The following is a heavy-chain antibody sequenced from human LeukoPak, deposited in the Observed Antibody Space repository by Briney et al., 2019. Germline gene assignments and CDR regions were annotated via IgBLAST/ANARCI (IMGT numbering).Heavy chain of an antibody. V-gene: IGHV3-23*01. D-gene: IGHD4-17*01. J-gene: IGHJ4*02. Sequence: PGGSLRLSCAASGFTFSNYGMSWVRQAPGKGLEWVSAISDSGGSTYYADSVKGRFTISRDNAKNSLYLQMNSLRAEDTAVFYCARAPTDDYGDYSFDYWGQGTLVTVSS. CDR3: ARAPTDDYGDYSFDY. CDR1: GFTFSNYG. CDR2: ISDSGGST.